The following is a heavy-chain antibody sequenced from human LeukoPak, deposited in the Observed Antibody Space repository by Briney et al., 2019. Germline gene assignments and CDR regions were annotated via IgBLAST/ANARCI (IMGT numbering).Heavy chain of an antibody. D-gene: IGHD3-9*01. J-gene: IGHJ4*02. CDR3: AKGAYYDISTGASDY. Sequence: GSLSLSCAASGFTFRTYAMSWVRQAPGKGLEWVSGISGSGGSTYYADSVKGRFTISRDNAKNTLYLQMSSLRAEDTAVYYCAKGAYYDISTGASDYWGQGTLVTVSS. V-gene: IGHV3-23*01. CDR1: GFTFRTYA. CDR2: ISGSGGST.